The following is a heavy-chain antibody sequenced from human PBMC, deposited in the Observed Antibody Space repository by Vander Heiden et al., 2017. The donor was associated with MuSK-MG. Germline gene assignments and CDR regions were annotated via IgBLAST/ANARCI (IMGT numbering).Heavy chain of an antibody. CDR3: ATVDSDAFDI. Sequence: QVQPAQSGAELKKPGASVKASCKAFGYTFTGYSVHGVRQAPGQGLEWMGWINPNSGGANYAQKFQGRVTMTRDTSISAAYMELSRLRSDDTAVYYCATVDSDAFDIWGQGTIVTVSS. CDR1: GYTFTGYS. J-gene: IGHJ3*02. V-gene: IGHV1-2*02. CDR2: INPNSGGA.